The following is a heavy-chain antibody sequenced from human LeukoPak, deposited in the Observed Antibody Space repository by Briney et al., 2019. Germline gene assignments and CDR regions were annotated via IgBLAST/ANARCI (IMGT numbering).Heavy chain of an antibody. CDR3: ARDGLRFCTSSSCYPGEDAFDI. V-gene: IGHV7-4-1*02. D-gene: IGHD2-2*01. CDR2: INTNTGNP. CDR1: GYTINSYA. Sequence: GASVKVSCKASGYTINSYAMNWVRQAPGQGLEWMAWINTNTGNPTYAQGFTGRFVFSLDTSISTAYLHISGLKAEDTAVYYCARDGLRFCTSSSCYPGEDAFDIWGQGTMVTVSS. J-gene: IGHJ3*02.